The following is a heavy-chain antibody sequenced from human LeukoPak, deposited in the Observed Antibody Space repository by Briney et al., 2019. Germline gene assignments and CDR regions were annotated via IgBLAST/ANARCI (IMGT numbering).Heavy chain of an antibody. J-gene: IGHJ4*02. D-gene: IGHD6-13*01. V-gene: IGHV1-46*01. CDR1: GYTFTSYY. CDR2: INPSGGST. CDR3: ARVAIVSYSSSWYFDY. Sequence: ASVKVSCKASGYTFTSYYMHWVRQAPGQGLEWMGIINPSGGSTSYAQKCQGRVTMTRDTSTSTVYMELSSLRSEDTAVYYCARVAIVSYSSSWYFDYWGQGTLVTVSS.